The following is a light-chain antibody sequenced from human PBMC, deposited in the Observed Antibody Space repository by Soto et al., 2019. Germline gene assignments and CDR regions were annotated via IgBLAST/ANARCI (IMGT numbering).Light chain of an antibody. V-gene: IGLV4-69*01. CDR1: SGHSNYA. Sequence: VLTQSPSASASLGASVKLTCTLSSGHSNYASAWHQQQSEKGPRYLMKLNSDGSHSKGDGIPDRFSGSSSGAERYLTISSLQSEDEADYYCQTWGSGIVVFGGGTKLTVL. J-gene: IGLJ2*01. CDR3: QTWGSGIVV. CDR2: LNSDGSH.